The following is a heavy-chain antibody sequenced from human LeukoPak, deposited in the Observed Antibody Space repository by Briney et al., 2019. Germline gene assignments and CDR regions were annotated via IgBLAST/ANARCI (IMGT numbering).Heavy chain of an antibody. CDR3: ARDGVLRFLEWLSPPVDYYGMDV. V-gene: IGHV1-69*05. J-gene: IGHJ6*02. CDR2: IIPIFGTA. D-gene: IGHD3-3*01. Sequence: GASVKVSCKASGGTFSSYAISWVRQAPGQGLEWMGGIIPIFGTANYAQKFQGRVTMTRDTSISTAYMELSRLRSDDTAVYYCARDGVLRFLEWLSPPVDYYGMDVWGQGTTVTVSS. CDR1: GGTFSSYA.